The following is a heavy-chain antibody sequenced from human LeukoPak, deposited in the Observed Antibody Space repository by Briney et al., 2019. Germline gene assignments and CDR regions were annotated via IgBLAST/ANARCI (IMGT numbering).Heavy chain of an antibody. Sequence: GGSLRLSCAASGFTFSSYEMNWVRQAPGKGLEWVSYISSSGSTIYYADSVKGRFTISRDNAKNSLYLQMNSLRAEDTAVYYCAKGRSENWSLDYWGQGTLVTVSS. D-gene: IGHD1-14*01. J-gene: IGHJ4*02. V-gene: IGHV3-48*03. CDR1: GFTFSSYE. CDR2: ISSSGSTI. CDR3: AKGRSENWSLDY.